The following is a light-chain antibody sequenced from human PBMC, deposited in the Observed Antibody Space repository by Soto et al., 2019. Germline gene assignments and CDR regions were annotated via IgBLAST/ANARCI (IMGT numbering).Light chain of an antibody. V-gene: IGKV1-5*03. CDR3: QQYNSYWT. Sequence: DLQMTQSPSTLSASVGDRVTITCRASQSISSWLAWYQQKPGKAPKLLIDKASSLESGVPSRFSGSGAGTEFTLTISSLQPDDFATYYCQQYNSYWTFGQGTKVEIK. J-gene: IGKJ1*01. CDR2: KAS. CDR1: QSISSW.